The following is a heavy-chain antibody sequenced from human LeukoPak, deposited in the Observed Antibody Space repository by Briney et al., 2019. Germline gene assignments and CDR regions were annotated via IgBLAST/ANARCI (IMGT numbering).Heavy chain of an antibody. CDR2: IIPILGIA. CDR3: ARQRSSTSTVDY. V-gene: IGHV1-69*02. CDR1: GGTFSSYT. Sequence: SVKVSCKASGGTFSSYTISWVRQAPGQGLEWMGRIIPILGIANYAQKFQGRVTITPDTSTSTAYMELSSLRSEDTAVYYCARQRSSTSTVDYWGQGTLVTVSS. D-gene: IGHD2-2*01. J-gene: IGHJ4*02.